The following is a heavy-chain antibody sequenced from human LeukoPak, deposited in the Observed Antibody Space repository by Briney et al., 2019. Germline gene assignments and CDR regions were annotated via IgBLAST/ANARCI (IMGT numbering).Heavy chain of an antibody. J-gene: IGHJ4*02. CDR2: ISSSNSTI. V-gene: IGHV3-48*02. Sequence: PGGSLTLSCAASGFTFSSYSMNWVRQAQGQGLERVSYISSSNSTIYYADSVKGRFTIFRVNAKNSLYTQMNSLRDEDTAVYYCARAPPRPTYWGQGTLVTVSS. CDR3: ARAPPRPTY. CDR1: GFTFSSYS.